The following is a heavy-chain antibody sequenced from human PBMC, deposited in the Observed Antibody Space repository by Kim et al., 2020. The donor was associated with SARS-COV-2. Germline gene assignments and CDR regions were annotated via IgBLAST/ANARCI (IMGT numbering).Heavy chain of an antibody. CDR1: GFTFSSYA. CDR2: ISGSGGST. V-gene: IGHV3-23*01. Sequence: GGSLRLSCAASGFTFSSYAMSWVRQAPGKGLEWVSAISGSGGSTYYADPVKGRFTISRDNSKNTLYLQMNSLRAEDTAVYYCAKSPSPGLRYFDWLLYFDYWGQGTLVTVSS. J-gene: IGHJ4*02. D-gene: IGHD3-9*01. CDR3: AKSPSPGLRYFDWLLYFDY.